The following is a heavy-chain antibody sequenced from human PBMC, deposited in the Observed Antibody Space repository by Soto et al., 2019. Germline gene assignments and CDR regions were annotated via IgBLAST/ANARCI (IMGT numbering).Heavy chain of an antibody. Sequence: SVKVSCKASGGTFSSYAISWVRQAPGQGLEWMGGIIAIFGTSNYAQKFQGRLTITADKSTSTAYMELSSLRSEDTAVYYCARERYCSGGSCYTYWGQGTLVTVSS. D-gene: IGHD2-15*01. CDR1: GGTFSSYA. V-gene: IGHV1-69*06. CDR3: ARERYCSGGSCYTY. J-gene: IGHJ4*02. CDR2: IIAIFGTS.